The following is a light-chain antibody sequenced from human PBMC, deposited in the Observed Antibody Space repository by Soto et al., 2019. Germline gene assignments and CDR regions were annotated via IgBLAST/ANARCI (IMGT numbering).Light chain of an antibody. CDR3: LQLNTYPWT. CDR2: TTF. J-gene: IGKJ1*01. Sequence: DIPMTQSPSSLSASVGDRVTITCRASQGIGNDLGWYQQKPGKAPKRLIYTTFSLQSGVPSRFSGSGSGTEFTLTISSLQPEDFATYYCLQLNTYPWTFGQGTKVEI. V-gene: IGKV1-17*01. CDR1: QGIGND.